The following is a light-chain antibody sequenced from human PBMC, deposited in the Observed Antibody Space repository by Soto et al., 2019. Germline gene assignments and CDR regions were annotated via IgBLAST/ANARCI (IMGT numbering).Light chain of an antibody. CDR3: SSFTSSSTLV. Sequence: QSALTQPPSVSGSPGQSVTISCTGTSSDVGSYERVSWYQQPPGTAPKLMIYEVSNRPSGVPDRFSGSKSGNTASLTVSGLQAEDEAEYYCSSFTSSSTLVFGGGTKLTVL. J-gene: IGLJ2*01. V-gene: IGLV2-18*02. CDR1: SSDVGSYER. CDR2: EVS.